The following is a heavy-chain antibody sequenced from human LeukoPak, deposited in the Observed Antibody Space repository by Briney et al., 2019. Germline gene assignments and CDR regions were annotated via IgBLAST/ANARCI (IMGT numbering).Heavy chain of an antibody. J-gene: IGHJ4*02. Sequence: SVRVSCKASGGTYSRYAISTVRQATGQGLEWMGGIIPIFGTANYVQKFQGRVTITADESTSTAYMELSSLRSEDTAVYYCAGSEKDDYFWGSSRYWGQGTLVTVSS. V-gene: IGHV1-69*13. CDR2: IIPIFGTA. CDR3: AGSEKDDYFWGSSRY. D-gene: IGHD3-16*02. CDR1: GGTYSRYA.